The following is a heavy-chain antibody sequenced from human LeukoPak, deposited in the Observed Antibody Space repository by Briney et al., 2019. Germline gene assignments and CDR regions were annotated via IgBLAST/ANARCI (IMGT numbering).Heavy chain of an antibody. CDR3: TRDGRPYYYGSGSRSWFDP. J-gene: IGHJ5*02. CDR1: GFTFDDHS. CDR2: IRSKAYAGTT. D-gene: IGHD3-10*01. Sequence: GGSLRLSCTASGFTFDDHSMSWVRQAPGKGLEWVGFIRSKAYAGTTEYAASVKGRFTISRDDSKSIAYLQMNSRKTEDTAVYYCTRDGRPYYYGSGSRSWFDPWGQGTLVTVSS. V-gene: IGHV3-49*04.